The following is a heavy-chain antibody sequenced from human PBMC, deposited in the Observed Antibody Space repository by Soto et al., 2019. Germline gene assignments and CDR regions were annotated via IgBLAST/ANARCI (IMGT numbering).Heavy chain of an antibody. D-gene: IGHD3-9*01. CDR2: ISAYNGNT. Sequence: QVQLVQSGAEVKKPGASVKVSCKASGYTFTSYGISWVRQAPGQGLEWMGWISAYNGNTNYAQKLLGRVTTTTDTSTSTAYMELRSLRSDVTAVYSWARDPSDILTGYPDYWGQGPLLTLSS. J-gene: IGHJ4*02. V-gene: IGHV1-18*01. CDR1: GYTFTSYG. CDR3: ARDPSDILTGYPDY.